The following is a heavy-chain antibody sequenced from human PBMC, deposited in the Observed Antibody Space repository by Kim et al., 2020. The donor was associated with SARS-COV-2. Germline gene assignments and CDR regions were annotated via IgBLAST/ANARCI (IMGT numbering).Heavy chain of an antibody. CDR2: IYYSGST. V-gene: IGHV4-59*08. CDR1: GGSISSYY. D-gene: IGHD6-19*01. CDR3: ARGWGAGYSSGWYYYYYYMDV. Sequence: SETLSLTCTVSGGSISSYYWSWIRQPPGKGLEWIGYIYYSGSTNYNPSLKSRVTISVDTPKNTFSLKLSPVTAADTAVYYCARGWGAGYSSGWYYYYYYMDVWGKGTTVTVSS. J-gene: IGHJ6*03.